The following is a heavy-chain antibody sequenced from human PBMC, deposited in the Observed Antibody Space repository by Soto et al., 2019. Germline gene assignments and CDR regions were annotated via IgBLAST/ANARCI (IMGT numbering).Heavy chain of an antibody. CDR1: GYTFTSYD. Sequence: GASVKVSCKASGYTFTSYDVNWVRQATGQGLEWMGWMNPNSGNTGYAQKFQGRVTMTRNTSISTAYMELSSLRSEDTAVYYCARMYGDYYYYGMDVWGQGTTVTSP. D-gene: IGHD4-17*01. J-gene: IGHJ6*02. CDR3: ARMYGDYYYYGMDV. V-gene: IGHV1-8*01. CDR2: MNPNSGNT.